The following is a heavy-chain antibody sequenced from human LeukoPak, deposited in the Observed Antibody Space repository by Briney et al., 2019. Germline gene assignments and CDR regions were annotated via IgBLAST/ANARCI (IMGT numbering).Heavy chain of an antibody. CDR3: AKDRAFYYDISGLDD. Sequence: PGGSLRLSCAASGFTFSSYAMHWVRQAPGKGLEWVAVISYDGSNKYYADPVKGRFTISRDNSKNTLYLQMNSLRAEDTAMYYCAKDRAFYYDISGLDDWGQGTLVTVSS. CDR1: GFTFSSYA. D-gene: IGHD3-22*01. V-gene: IGHV3-30*04. J-gene: IGHJ4*02. CDR2: ISYDGSNK.